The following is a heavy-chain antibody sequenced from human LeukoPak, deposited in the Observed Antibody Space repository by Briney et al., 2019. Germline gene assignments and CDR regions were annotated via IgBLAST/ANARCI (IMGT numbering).Heavy chain of an antibody. Sequence: SETLSLTCSVAGGSISSDYWAWIRQIPGKGLEWIAYIHYNGHTSYNPSLKSRVTISVDTSKNQFSLKLSSVTAADTAVYYCARGRRYYGSGSYYNPTHHYYYGMDVWGQGTTVTVSS. D-gene: IGHD3-10*01. J-gene: IGHJ6*02. CDR2: IHYNGHT. V-gene: IGHV4-59*12. CDR1: GGSISSDY. CDR3: ARGRRYYGSGSYYNPTHHYYYGMDV.